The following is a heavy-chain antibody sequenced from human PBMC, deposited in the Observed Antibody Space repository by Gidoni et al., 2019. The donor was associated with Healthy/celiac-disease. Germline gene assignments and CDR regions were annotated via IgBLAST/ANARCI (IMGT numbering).Heavy chain of an antibody. CDR2: IYWDDDK. CDR1: GFSLSTSGVA. CDR3: AHSPPFGLVIGYFDY. J-gene: IGHJ4*02. Sequence: QITLKESGPTLVKPTQTLTLPCTFSGFSLSTSGVAVGWIRQPPGKALEWLALIYWDDDKRYSPSLKSRLTITKDTSKNQVVLTITNMDPVDTATYYCAHSPPFGLVIGYFDYWGQGTLVTVSS. V-gene: IGHV2-5*02. D-gene: IGHD3-9*01.